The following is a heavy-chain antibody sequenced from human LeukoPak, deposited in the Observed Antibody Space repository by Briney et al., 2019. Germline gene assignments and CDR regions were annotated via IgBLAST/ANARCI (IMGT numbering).Heavy chain of an antibody. Sequence: GGSLRLSCADPGVTFSRSWMHWVRQAPGKGLVWVSRINPGGTATTYADSVKGRFTISRDNAENTLYLQMNSLRAEDTAVYYCTRDTFGPNDYWGQGTLVTVSS. CDR2: INPGGTAT. CDR1: GVTFSRSW. J-gene: IGHJ4*02. CDR3: TRDTFGPNDY. V-gene: IGHV3-74*01. D-gene: IGHD3-10*01.